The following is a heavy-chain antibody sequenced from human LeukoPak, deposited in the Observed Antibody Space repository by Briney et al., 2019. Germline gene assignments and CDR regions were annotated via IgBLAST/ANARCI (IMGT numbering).Heavy chain of an antibody. CDR3: ARSSGWPFYFDF. V-gene: IGHV3-23*01. Sequence: GGSLRLSCAAAGFIFVSYGMSWVRQAPGKGLEWVSSITGGGGVTYYADSVKGRFTIARDNSRGTLHLQMNSLRAEDTALYYCARSSGWPFYFDFWGQGTLVTVSS. D-gene: IGHD6-19*01. J-gene: IGHJ4*02. CDR2: ITGGGGVT. CDR1: GFIFVSYG.